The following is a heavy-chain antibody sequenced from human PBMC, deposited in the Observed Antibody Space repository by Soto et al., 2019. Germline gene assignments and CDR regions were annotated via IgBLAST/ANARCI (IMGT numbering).Heavy chain of an antibody. J-gene: IGHJ6*02. D-gene: IGHD2-2*01. V-gene: IGHV4-61*01. CDR3: AKDLLPAAMIYYYYGMDV. CDR1: GGSISSGCYY. Sequence: SETLSLTCAVSGGSISSGCYYWSWIRQPPGMGLEWIGCISYSGSTNYNPSLKSRVALSVDTSKNQFSLKLSSVTAEDTAVYYCAKDLLPAAMIYYYYGMDVWGQGTTVTAP. CDR2: ISYSGST.